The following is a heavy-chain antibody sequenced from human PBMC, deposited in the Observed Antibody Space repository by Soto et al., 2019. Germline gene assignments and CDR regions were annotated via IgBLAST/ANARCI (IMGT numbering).Heavy chain of an antibody. D-gene: IGHD4-17*01. Sequence: SGPKLVNHKQTLTLTCTFSGFSLTTRGVGVGWIRQPPGKALEWLAVIYWDDDKRYSPSLNNRLTITKDTSKNQVVLTMTNMGPVDTATYYCARRVRYGDSDYWGQGTLVTVSS. CDR3: ARRVRYGDSDY. J-gene: IGHJ4*02. CDR2: IYWDDDK. CDR1: GFSLTTRGVG. V-gene: IGHV2-5*02.